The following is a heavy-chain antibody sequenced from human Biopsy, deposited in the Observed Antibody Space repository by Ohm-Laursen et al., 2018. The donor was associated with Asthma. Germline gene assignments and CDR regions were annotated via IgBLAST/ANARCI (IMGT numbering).Heavy chain of an antibody. Sequence: SVKVSCKSLGGTFNTYVIGWVRQAPGQGLEWMGGINSVFGTTTYPQKFQDRVTITADDFTSTVYMELSSLRSEDTAVYYCARKAGSCISRTCYSLDFWGQGTLVTVSS. CDR1: GGTFNTYV. V-gene: IGHV1-69*13. CDR3: ARKAGSCISRTCYSLDF. J-gene: IGHJ4*02. D-gene: IGHD2-2*01. CDR2: INSVFGTT.